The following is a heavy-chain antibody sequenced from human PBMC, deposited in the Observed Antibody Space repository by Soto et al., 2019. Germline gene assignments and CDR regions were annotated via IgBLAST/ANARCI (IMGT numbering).Heavy chain of an antibody. J-gene: IGHJ4*02. CDR3: ATLTKYDILTGFYPC. CDR2: IYSDGST. V-gene: IGHV3-66*01. Sequence: GGSLRLSCVVSGFTFSSYGMSWVRQAPGKGLEWVSVIYSDGSTYYADSVKGRFIISRDNSNNTLYFQMNSLRAEDTAVYYCATLTKYDILTGFYPCWGQGALVTVSS. CDR1: GFTFSSYG. D-gene: IGHD3-9*01.